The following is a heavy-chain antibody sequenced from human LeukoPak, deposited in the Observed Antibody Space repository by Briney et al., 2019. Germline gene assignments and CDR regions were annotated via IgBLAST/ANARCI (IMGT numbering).Heavy chain of an antibody. J-gene: IGHJ5*02. V-gene: IGHV4-34*01. Sequence: SETLSLTCAVYGGSFSGYYWSWIRQPPGKGLEWIGEMNYSGSTDYNPSLKSRVTISVDTSKNQFSLKLSSVTAADTAVYYCARSPKRSSWFDPWGQGTLVTVSS. CDR3: ARSPKRSSWFDP. CDR1: GGSFSGYY. CDR2: MNYSGST. D-gene: IGHD1-1*01.